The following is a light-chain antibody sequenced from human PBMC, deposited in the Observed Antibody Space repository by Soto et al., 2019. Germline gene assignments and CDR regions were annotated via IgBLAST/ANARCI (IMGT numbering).Light chain of an antibody. CDR1: QSISNN. V-gene: IGKV3-15*01. J-gene: IGKJ4*01. Sequence: EIVMTQSPGTLSVSPGEGATLSCRASQSISNNLAWFQQKPGQAPRLLTYGASTRATGIPARFSGSGSGTEFTLTISSLQSEDFAVYYCQQYNKWPITFGGGTKVEIK. CDR2: GAS. CDR3: QQYNKWPIT.